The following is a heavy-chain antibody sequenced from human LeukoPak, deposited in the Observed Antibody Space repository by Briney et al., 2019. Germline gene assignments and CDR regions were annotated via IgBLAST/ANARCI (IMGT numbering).Heavy chain of an antibody. J-gene: IGHJ4*02. V-gene: IGHV3-21*01. CDR1: GFTFSSYS. Sequence: GGSLRLSCAASGFTFSSYSMNWVRQAPGKGLEWVSSISSSSSYIYYPDSMKGRFTISRDNAKNSLYLHMNSLRAEDTAVYYCARWYSGSQYFDYWGQGTLVTVAS. CDR2: ISSSSSYI. CDR3: ARWYSGSQYFDY. D-gene: IGHD1-26*01.